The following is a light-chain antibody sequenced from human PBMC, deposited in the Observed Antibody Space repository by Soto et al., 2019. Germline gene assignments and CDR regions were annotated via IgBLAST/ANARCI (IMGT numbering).Light chain of an antibody. Sequence: SYELTQSPSVSVSPGQTASITCSGDKLGDKYASWYQQKPGQSPVLVIYQDRKRPSGIPERFSGSNSGNTATLTISGTQAMDEADYYCQAWDSNSYVFGTGTKLTVL. CDR3: QAWDSNSYV. CDR2: QDR. CDR1: KLGDKY. J-gene: IGLJ1*01. V-gene: IGLV3-1*01.